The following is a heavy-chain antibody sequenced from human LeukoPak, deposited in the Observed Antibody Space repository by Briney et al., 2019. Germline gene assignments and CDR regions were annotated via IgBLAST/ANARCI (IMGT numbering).Heavy chain of an antibody. V-gene: IGHV3-21*01. CDR2: ISSSGTYL. J-gene: IGHJ4*02. CDR1: GFTFSNYA. CDR3: ARGLFGVINPTDY. D-gene: IGHD3-3*01. Sequence: GRSLRLSCAASGFTFSNYAMHWVRQAPGKGLEWVSSISSSGTYLYYADSVEGRFTISRDNAKDSLYLQMNSLRVEDTAVYFCARGLFGVINPTDYWGQGTLVTVSS.